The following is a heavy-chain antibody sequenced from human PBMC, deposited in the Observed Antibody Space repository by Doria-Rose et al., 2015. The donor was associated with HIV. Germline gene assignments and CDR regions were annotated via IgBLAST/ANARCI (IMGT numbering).Heavy chain of an antibody. V-gene: IGHV2-26*01. D-gene: IGHD6-13*01. CDR1: GVSLSSPGMG. Sequence: QITLKESGPALVKPTETLTLTCTVSGVSLSSPGMGVSWIRQPPGKALEWLANIFADDDRSYKTSLKSRLTISRGTSKSQVVLTMTDMAPVDTATYYCARIKSSRWYHKYYFDFWGQGPLVIVSA. CDR3: ARIKSSRWYHKYYFDF. CDR2: IFADDDR. J-gene: IGHJ4*02.